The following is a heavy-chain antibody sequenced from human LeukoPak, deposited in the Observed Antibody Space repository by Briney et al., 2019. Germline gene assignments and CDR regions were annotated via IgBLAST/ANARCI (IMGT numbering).Heavy chain of an antibody. D-gene: IGHD2-15*01. Sequence: SETLSLTCTVSGGSISSYYWSWIRQPPGKGLEWIGYIYYSGSTNYNPSLKSRVTISVGTSKNQFSLKLSSVTAADTAVYYCARVNCSGGSCYLDYWGQGTLVTVSS. J-gene: IGHJ4*02. CDR2: IYYSGST. CDR3: ARVNCSGGSCYLDY. CDR1: GGSISSYY. V-gene: IGHV4-59*01.